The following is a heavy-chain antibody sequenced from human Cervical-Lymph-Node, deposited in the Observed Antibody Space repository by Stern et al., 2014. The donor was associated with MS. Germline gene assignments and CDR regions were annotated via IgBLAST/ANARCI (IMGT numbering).Heavy chain of an antibody. D-gene: IGHD1-1*01. CDR1: GFTFNDYA. CDR2: ISYDGSHP. CDR3: ARGPHTGSLWLYFQH. J-gene: IGHJ1*01. V-gene: IGHV3-30*14. Sequence: QMQLVESGGGVVHPGRSLRLSCAASGFTFNDYALHWVRHAPGKGLEWMAVISYDGSHPYYADSVWGGFTISRDNSRNTVSLHISNLRPEDTALYYCARGPHTGSLWLYFQHWGQGTLVAVSS.